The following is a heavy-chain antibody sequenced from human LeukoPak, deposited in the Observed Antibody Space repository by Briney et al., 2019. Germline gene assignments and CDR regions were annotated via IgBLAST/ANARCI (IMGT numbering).Heavy chain of an antibody. Sequence: SQTLSLTCAFSGDSVSCISAAWNWIRQSPSRGLEWLGRTYYRSKWYNDYAVSVKSRITFNADTSKNQFSLQLNSVTPEDTAVYYCANCQRIGCRYWGQGTLVTVSS. J-gene: IGHJ4*02. CDR1: GDSVSCISAA. V-gene: IGHV6-1*01. CDR3: ANCQRIGCRY. CDR2: TYYRSKWYN. D-gene: IGHD6-25*01.